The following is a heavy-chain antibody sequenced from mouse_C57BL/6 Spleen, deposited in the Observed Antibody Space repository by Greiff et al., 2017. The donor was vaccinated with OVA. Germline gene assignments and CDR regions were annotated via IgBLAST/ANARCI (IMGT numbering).Heavy chain of an antibody. V-gene: IGHV1-55*01. CDR3: ARLRGRDAMDY. CDR2: IYPGSGST. CDR1: GYTFTSYW. J-gene: IGHJ4*01. Sequence: QVQLKQSGAELVKPGASVKMSCKASGYTFTSYWITWVKQRPGQGLEWIGDIYPGSGSTNYNEKFKSKATLTVDTSSSTAYMQLSSLTSEDSAVYYCARLRGRDAMDYWGQGTSVTVSS.